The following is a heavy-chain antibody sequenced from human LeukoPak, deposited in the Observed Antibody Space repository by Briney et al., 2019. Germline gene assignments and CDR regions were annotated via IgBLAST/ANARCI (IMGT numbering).Heavy chain of an antibody. CDR1: GYTFTSYY. CDR3: ARDPELERRDY. CDR2: INPSGGST. Sequence: GASVKVSCKASGYTFTSYYMHWVRQAPGQGLEWMGIINPSGGSTSYAQKLQGRVTMTTDTSTSTAYMELRSLRSDDTAVYYCARDPELERRDYWGQGTLVTVSS. V-gene: IGHV1-46*01. D-gene: IGHD1-1*01. J-gene: IGHJ4*02.